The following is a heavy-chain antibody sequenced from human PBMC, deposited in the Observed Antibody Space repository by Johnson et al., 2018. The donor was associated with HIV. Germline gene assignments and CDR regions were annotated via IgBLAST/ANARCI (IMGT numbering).Heavy chain of an antibody. CDR2: ISYDGRNK. Sequence: QVQLVESGGGVVQPGRSLRLSCAASGFTFSSYAMHWVRQAPGKGLEWVAVISYDGRNKYYANSVKGRFTISRDNYKNTLYLQMNSLRAEDTAVYYCARERRAGVKGAFDIWGQGTMVTVSS. V-gene: IGHV3-30*04. CDR1: GFTFSSYA. J-gene: IGHJ3*02. CDR3: ARERRAGVKGAFDI. D-gene: IGHD2-21*01.